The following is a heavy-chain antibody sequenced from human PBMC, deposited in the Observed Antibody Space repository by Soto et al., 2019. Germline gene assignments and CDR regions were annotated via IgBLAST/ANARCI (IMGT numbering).Heavy chain of an antibody. J-gene: IGHJ4*02. CDR1: GYTFPSHY. Sequence: APVKVSRKASGYTFPSHYMHRVRQAPGQGLECMGIINPSGGSTSYAQKFQGRVTMTRDTSTSTVYMELSSLRSEDTAVYYFARVLTTVTGEIDYWGQGTLVTVSS. CDR3: ARVLTTVTGEIDY. D-gene: IGHD4-17*01. CDR2: INPSGGST. V-gene: IGHV1-46*03.